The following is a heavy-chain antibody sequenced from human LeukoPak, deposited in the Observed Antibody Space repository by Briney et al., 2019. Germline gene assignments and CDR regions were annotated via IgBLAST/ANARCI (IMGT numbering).Heavy chain of an antibody. CDR2: IYPGDSDT. J-gene: IGHJ4*02. D-gene: IGHD2-21*02. Sequence: GESLKISCKGSGYSFTSYWIGWVRQMPGKGLEWMGIIYPGDSDTRYSPSFQGQVTISADKSISTAYLQWSSLKALDTAMYYCARRGNCGGDCSTVDYWGQGTLVTVSS. CDR1: GYSFTSYW. V-gene: IGHV5-51*01. CDR3: ARRGNCGGDCSTVDY.